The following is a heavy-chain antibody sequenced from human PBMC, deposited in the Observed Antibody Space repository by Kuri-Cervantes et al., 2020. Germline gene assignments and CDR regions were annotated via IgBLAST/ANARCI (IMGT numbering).Heavy chain of an antibody. J-gene: IGHJ4*02. Sequence: SETLSLTCAVSGGSISRSNWWSWVRRPPGKGLEWIGEIHHGGSTNYNPSLKSRVTISVDTSKNQFSLKLSSVTAADTAVYYCARGITGTISPFDYWGQGTLVTVSS. V-gene: IGHV4-4*02. CDR1: GGSISRSNW. CDR3: ARGITGTISPFDY. D-gene: IGHD1-7*01. CDR2: IHHGGST.